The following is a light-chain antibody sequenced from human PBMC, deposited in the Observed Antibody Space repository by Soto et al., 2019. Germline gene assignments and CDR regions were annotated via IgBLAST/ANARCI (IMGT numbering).Light chain of an antibody. CDR1: QAISHY. Sequence: DIQMTQSPSSLSASIGDRVTITCRASQAISHYVAWYQQKPGKSPRLLIYAASTLQSGVPSRFSGSGSATDFTLTITSLQSEDAATYYCQKYDSCPVITFAHGPRLEIK. V-gene: IGKV1-27*01. CDR2: AAS. CDR3: QKYDSCPVIT. J-gene: IGKJ5*01.